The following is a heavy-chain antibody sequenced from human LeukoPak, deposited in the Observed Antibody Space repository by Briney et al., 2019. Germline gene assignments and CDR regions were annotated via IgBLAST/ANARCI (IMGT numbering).Heavy chain of an antibody. J-gene: IGHJ3*02. CDR3: AGSSTSFDAFDI. Sequence: ATVKVSCKASGYTFTSYYMHWVRQAPGQGLEWMGIINPSGGSTSYAQKFQGRVTMTRDTSTSTVYMELSSLRSEDTAVYYCAGSSTSFDAFDIWGQGTMVTVSS. V-gene: IGHV1-46*01. CDR1: GYTFTSYY. D-gene: IGHD2-2*01. CDR2: INPSGGST.